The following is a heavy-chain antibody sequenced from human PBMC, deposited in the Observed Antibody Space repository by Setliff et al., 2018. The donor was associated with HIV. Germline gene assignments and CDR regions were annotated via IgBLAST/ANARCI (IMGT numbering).Heavy chain of an antibody. CDR2: IPHNGGT. CDR3: ARLTTTYYYDSSAYYHPV. Sequence: ASETLSLTCSVSGGSISSGSYYWTWIRQPPGKGLEWIATIPHNGGTYYNPDPSLTGRVTIPLDTANNQFSLKLTSVTAADTAMYYCARLTTTYYYDSSAYYHPVWGQGTLVTVSS. J-gene: IGHJ4*02. CDR1: GGSISSGSYY. V-gene: IGHV4-39*07. D-gene: IGHD3-22*01.